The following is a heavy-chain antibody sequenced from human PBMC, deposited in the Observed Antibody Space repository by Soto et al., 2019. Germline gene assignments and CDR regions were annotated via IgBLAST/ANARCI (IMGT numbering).Heavy chain of an antibody. CDR1: GDSISVGYY. Sequence: QVQLQESGPGLVKPSQTLSLTCTVSGDSISVGYYWSWIRQHPGKGLEWIGYVSPSGTTYYNPSLKSRVSISTDTSKNQFSLVVSSVTAADTAVYYCARDRGSYGMDVWGQGTTVTVSS. V-gene: IGHV4-31*03. J-gene: IGHJ6*02. CDR3: ARDRGSYGMDV. CDR2: VSPSGTT.